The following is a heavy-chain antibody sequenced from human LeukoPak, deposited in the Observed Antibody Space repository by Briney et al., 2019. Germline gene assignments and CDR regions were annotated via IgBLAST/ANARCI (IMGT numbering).Heavy chain of an antibody. CDR1: GFTLSSYS. J-gene: IGHJ3*02. CDR2: ISSSSHYI. D-gene: IGHD2/OR15-2a*01. V-gene: IGHV3-21*01. Sequence: PGGSLRLSCAASGFTLSSYSMNWVRQAPGKGLEWVSSISSSSHYISYADSVKGRFTISRDNAKNSLFLQMNSLRAEDTAVYYCATSEYDAFDIWGQGTMVTVSS. CDR3: ATSEYDAFDI.